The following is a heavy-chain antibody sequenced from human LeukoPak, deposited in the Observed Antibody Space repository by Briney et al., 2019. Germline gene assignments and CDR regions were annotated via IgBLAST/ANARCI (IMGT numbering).Heavy chain of an antibody. D-gene: IGHD3-22*01. CDR1: GFTFSSYT. Sequence: GGSLRLSCAASGFTFSSYTMNWVRQAPGKGLEWVSSISSNGYYIYYADSLRGRFTISRDNAKNSLYLQVNSLRAEDTAVYYCAREAGYYHSSNRGAFDIWGQGTMVTVSS. V-gene: IGHV3-21*01. J-gene: IGHJ3*02. CDR3: AREAGYYHSSNRGAFDI. CDR2: ISSNGYYI.